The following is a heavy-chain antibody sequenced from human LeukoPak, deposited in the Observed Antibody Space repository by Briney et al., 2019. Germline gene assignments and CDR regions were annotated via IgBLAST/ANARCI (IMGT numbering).Heavy chain of an antibody. CDR1: GGSISSNNW. J-gene: IGHJ5*02. D-gene: IGHD1-26*01. Sequence: PSEALSLTCAVSGGSISSNNWWGWVRQPPGKGLEWIGEIYHSETTNYNPTLKSRVTISVDKSKNQFSLKLNSVTAADTAVYYCARLRVVGATTWFDPWGQGTLVTVSS. CDR3: ARLRVVGATTWFDP. CDR2: IYHSETT. V-gene: IGHV4-4*02.